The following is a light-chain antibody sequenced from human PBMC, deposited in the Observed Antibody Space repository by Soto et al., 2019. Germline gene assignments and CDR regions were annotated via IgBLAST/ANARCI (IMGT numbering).Light chain of an antibody. CDR1: QSVSSY. CDR3: QQYGSSPGT. V-gene: IGKV3-11*01. Sequence: TQSPATLSVSPGERATLSCRASQSVSSYLAWYQQKPGQAPRLLIYDASNRATGIPARFSGSGSGTDFTLTISSLEPEDFAVYYCQQYGSSPGTFGQGTKV. J-gene: IGKJ1*01. CDR2: DAS.